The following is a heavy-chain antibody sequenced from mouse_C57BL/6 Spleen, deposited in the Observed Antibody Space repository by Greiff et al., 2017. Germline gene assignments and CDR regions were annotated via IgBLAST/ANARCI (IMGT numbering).Heavy chain of an antibody. Sequence: VQLQQSGPELVKPGASVKMSCKASGYTFTDYNMHWVKQSHGKSLEWIGYINPNNGGTSYNQKFKGKATLTVNKSSSTAYMELRSLTSEDSAVYYCARFGITTVVAHYYAMDYWGQGTSVTVSS. D-gene: IGHD1-1*01. CDR3: ARFGITTVVAHYYAMDY. J-gene: IGHJ4*01. CDR2: INPNNGGT. CDR1: GYTFTDYN. V-gene: IGHV1-22*01.